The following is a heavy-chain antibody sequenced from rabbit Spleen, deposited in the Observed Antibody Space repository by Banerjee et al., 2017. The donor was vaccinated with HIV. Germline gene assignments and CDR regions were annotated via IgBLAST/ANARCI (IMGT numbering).Heavy chain of an antibody. CDR2: INAATTKP. CDR1: GFSFSDRDV. J-gene: IGHJ4*01. V-gene: IGHV1S40*01. D-gene: IGHD1-1*01. CDR3: ARDLVGVIGWNFYL. Sequence: QSLEESGGDLVKPGASLTLTCKASGFSFSDRDVMCWVRQAPGKGLEWIACINAATTKPVYAPWAKGRFTISRTSSATVTLRMSSLTAADTDRYFCARDLVGVIGWNFYLWGPGILVTVS.